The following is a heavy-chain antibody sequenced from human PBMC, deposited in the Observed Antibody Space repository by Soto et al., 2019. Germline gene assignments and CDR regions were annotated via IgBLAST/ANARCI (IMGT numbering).Heavy chain of an antibody. CDR3: ARNLADGKTDYYDSSGYWYYFDY. V-gene: IGHV1-18*01. Sequence: GASVKVSCKASGYTFTSYGISWVRQAPGQGLEWMGWISAYNGNTNYAQKLQGRVTMTTDTSTSTAYMELRSLRSDDTAVYYCARNLADGKTDYYDSSGYWYYFDYWGQGTLVTVSS. J-gene: IGHJ4*02. CDR1: GYTFTSYG. CDR2: ISAYNGNT. D-gene: IGHD3-22*01.